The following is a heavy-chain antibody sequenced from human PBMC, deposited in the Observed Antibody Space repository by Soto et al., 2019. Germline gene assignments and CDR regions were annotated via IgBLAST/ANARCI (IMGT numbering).Heavy chain of an antibody. CDR1: GYTFISYS. CDR3: ARDRCASGSRWLDP. Sequence: QVQLVQSGAEEKKPGASVKVSCKASGYTFISYSMRWVRQAPGQRLEWMGWINVGNGNTKYSEKLQGRVTITIDTAASTGYVELNSPSYEDTAVYYCARDRCASGSRWLDPWGQGTLVSVSS. V-gene: IGHV1-3*05. CDR2: INVGNGNT. D-gene: IGHD6-19*01. J-gene: IGHJ5*02.